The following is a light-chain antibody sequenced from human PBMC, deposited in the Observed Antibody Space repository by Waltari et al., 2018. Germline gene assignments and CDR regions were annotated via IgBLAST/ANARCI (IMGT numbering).Light chain of an antibody. CDR3: QQYSSFST. J-gene: IGKJ2*01. V-gene: IGKV1-5*03. CDR1: QSVGTW. Sequence: DIQMTQSPSTLSASVGDRVTISGRASQSVGTWLAWYQQKPGKAPKLLIYMASSLESGVPSRFSGSGSGTEFTLTISSLQPDDFATYSCQQYSSFSTFGQGTKL. CDR2: MAS.